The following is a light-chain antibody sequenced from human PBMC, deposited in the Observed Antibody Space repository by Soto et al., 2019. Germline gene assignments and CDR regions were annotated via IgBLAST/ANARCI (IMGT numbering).Light chain of an antibody. J-gene: IGKJ2*01. CDR2: DVS. Sequence: DIVMTQSPATLSVSPGERATLSCRASQSVNINLAWYQQKPGQAPRLLIYDVSTRATGIPARFSGSGSGTDFTLTISSLQSEDFAVYYCQQYNNWYTFGQGTKLEI. V-gene: IGKV3-15*01. CDR3: QQYNNWYT. CDR1: QSVNIN.